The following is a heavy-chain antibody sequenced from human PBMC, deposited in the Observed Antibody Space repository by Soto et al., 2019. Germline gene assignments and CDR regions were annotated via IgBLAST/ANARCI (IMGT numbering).Heavy chain of an antibody. CDR1: GFTFSSYA. CDR3: AREYSGYSTDHDAFDI. CDR2: ISGSGGST. D-gene: IGHD5-12*01. V-gene: IGHV3-23*01. J-gene: IGHJ3*02. Sequence: GGSLRLSCAASGFTFSSYAMSWVRQAPGKGLEWVSAISGSGGSTYYADSVKGRFTISRGNSKNTLYLQMNSLRAEDTAVYYCAREYSGYSTDHDAFDIWGQGTMVTVSS.